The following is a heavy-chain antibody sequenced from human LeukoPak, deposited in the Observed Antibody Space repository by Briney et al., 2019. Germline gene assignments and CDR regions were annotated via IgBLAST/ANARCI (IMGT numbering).Heavy chain of an antibody. V-gene: IGHV4-34*01. CDR1: GDSFSGYY. J-gene: IGHJ5*02. CDR2: INHRGTT. Sequence: SETLSLTCAVYGDSFSGYYWSWIRQPPGKGLEWIAEINHRGTTHYNPSLKSRVNISADTSKYQFSLHLDSVTAADTAVYYCAKGRGVGANNWFDPWGQGILVTVSS. D-gene: IGHD1-26*01. CDR3: AKGRGVGANNWFDP.